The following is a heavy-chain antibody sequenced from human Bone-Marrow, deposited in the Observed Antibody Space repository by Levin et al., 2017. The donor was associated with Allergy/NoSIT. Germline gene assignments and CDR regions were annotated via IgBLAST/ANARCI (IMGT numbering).Heavy chain of an antibody. V-gene: IGHV3-23*01. Sequence: GGSLRLSCEGSAFRFYNYAMTWVRQAPGKGLEWVSTISGSADSSYYADSVKGRFTISRDNAKNTLYLQMNSLRVDDTAIYYCAKGIYFDFWSGDGREIYGYFDYWGQGTQVTVSS. CDR3: AKGIYFDFWSGDGREIYGYFDY. D-gene: IGHD3-3*01. CDR1: AFRFYNYA. CDR2: ISGSADSS. J-gene: IGHJ4*02.